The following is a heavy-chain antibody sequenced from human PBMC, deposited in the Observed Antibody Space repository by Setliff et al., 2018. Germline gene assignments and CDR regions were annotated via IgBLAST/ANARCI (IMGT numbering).Heavy chain of an antibody. Sequence: GGSLRLSCVASGFTFRNYGMHWVRQAPGKGLEWVALIWNDGSSKFYGDSVKGRFTISRDSSKNTLYLQMDSLRAEDTAVYYCARNWVTAQHYYYGMDVWGQGTTVTVSS. D-gene: IGHD2-21*02. CDR1: GFTFRNYG. V-gene: IGHV3-33*01. CDR3: ARNWVTAQHYYYGMDV. CDR2: IWNDGSSK. J-gene: IGHJ6*02.